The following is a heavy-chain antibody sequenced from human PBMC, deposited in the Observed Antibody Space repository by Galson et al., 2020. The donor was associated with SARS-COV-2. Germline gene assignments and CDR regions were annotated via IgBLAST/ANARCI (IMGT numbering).Heavy chain of an antibody. J-gene: IGHJ4*02. D-gene: IGHD6-13*01. CDR2: INTDGSGT. CDR3: ARDQPSGWFTDY. CDR1: GFTFSDYW. V-gene: IGHV3-74*01. Sequence: GGSLRLSCAASGFTFSDYWMHWVRQVPGERPVWVSRINTDGSGTSYADSVEGRFTISRDNAKNTLFLQMNSLRAEDTAVYYCARDQPSGWFTDYWGQGTLVTVSS.